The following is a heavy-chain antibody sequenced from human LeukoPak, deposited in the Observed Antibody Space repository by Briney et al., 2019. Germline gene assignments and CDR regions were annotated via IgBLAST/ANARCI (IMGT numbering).Heavy chain of an antibody. CDR2: TDSSGTTM. V-gene: IGHV3-11*01. J-gene: IGHJ3*01. D-gene: IGHD2-8*01. Sequence: PGGSLRLSCAASGFTFSDYDMNWIRQAPGKGLEWVSHTDSSGTTMYYAESVKGRFTISRDDARNSLYLQMNSLRAEDTATYYCARDLCPYGLCYGTDAFGFWGQGTRVTVSA. CDR3: ARDLCPYGLCYGTDAFGF. CDR1: GFTFSDYD.